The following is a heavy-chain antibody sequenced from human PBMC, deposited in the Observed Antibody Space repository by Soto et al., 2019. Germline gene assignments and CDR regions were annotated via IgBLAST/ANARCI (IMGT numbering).Heavy chain of an antibody. V-gene: IGHV1-69*13. D-gene: IGHD4-17*01. Sequence: ASVKVSCKASEGTFSNYAITWVRQAPGQGLEWMGGIIPLFGTTNYAQKFQGRVTITADESTSTAYMELISLTSEDTAVYYCARDHSIYGDYAVKGLRDWGQGVLVTVSS. J-gene: IGHJ4*02. CDR1: EGTFSNYA. CDR3: ARDHSIYGDYAVKGLRD. CDR2: IIPLFGTT.